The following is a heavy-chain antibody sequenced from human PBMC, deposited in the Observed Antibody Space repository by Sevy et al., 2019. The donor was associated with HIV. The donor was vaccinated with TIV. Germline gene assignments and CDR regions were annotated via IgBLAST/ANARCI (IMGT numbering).Heavy chain of an antibody. CDR2: IRNRPNRHTT. CDR3: VRGPNCGVGGCQQISPYCLDV. J-gene: IGHJ6*03. V-gene: IGHV3-72*01. D-gene: IGHD2-21*01. CDR1: GFTFSDHY. Sequence: GGSLRLSCAASGFTFSDHYVDWVRQAPGKGLEWVGRIRNRPNRHTTEYAASVGGRFTISRDDSKNSLYLKMKSLKTEESAVYYCVRGPNCGVGGCQQISPYCLDVWGKGATVTVSS.